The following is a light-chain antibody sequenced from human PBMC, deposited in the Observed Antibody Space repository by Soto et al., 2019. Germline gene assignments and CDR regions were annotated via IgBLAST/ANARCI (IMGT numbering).Light chain of an antibody. CDR1: QSVSSN. CDR2: GAS. V-gene: IGKV3-15*01. CDR3: QQYNNWPRT. Sequence: EIVMTQSPATLSVSPGERATLSCRASQSVSSNLAWYQQKPGQAPRLLIYGASTRATGIPARFSGSGSGTEFTLTLSRLQSEDFAVYSCQQYNNWPRTFGQGTKVEIK. J-gene: IGKJ1*01.